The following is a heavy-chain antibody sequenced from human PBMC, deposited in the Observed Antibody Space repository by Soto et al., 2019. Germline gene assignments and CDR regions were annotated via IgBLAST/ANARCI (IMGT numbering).Heavy chain of an antibody. J-gene: IGHJ5*02. CDR3: ARDGDYYDSSGYSLPWFDP. CDR1: GYTFTSYA. V-gene: IGHV1-3*01. CDR2: INAGNGNT. Sequence: ASVKVSCKASGYTFTSYAMHWVRQAPGQRLEWMGWINAGNGNTKYSQKFQGRVTITRDTSASTAYMELSSLRSEDTAVYYCARDGDYYDSSGYSLPWFDPWGQGTLVTVSS. D-gene: IGHD3-22*01.